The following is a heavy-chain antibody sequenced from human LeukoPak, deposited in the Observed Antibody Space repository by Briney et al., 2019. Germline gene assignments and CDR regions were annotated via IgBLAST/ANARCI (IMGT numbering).Heavy chain of an antibody. Sequence: SETLSLTCTVSGDSISSYSWGWIRQPPGKGLEWIGDIYNSGNTNYNPSLKSRVTMSVSTSKNQFSLSLSSVTAADTAVYYCARQTRYNYGPAFDFWGQGALVTVSS. V-gene: IGHV4-59*08. CDR3: ARQTRYNYGPAFDF. J-gene: IGHJ4*02. CDR2: IYNSGNT. CDR1: GDSISSYS. D-gene: IGHD5-18*01.